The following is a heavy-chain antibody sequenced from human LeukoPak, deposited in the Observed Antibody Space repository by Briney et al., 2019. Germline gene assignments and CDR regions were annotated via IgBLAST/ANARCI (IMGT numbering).Heavy chain of an antibody. CDR2: IYYSGST. CDR3: AREGRYGDFLDL. D-gene: IGHD3-3*01. V-gene: IGHV4-39*07. J-gene: IGHJ2*01. CDR1: GGSISSSSYY. Sequence: SETLSLTCTVSGGSISSSSYYWGWIRQPPGKGLEWIGSIYYSGSTYYNPSLKSRVTISVDTSKNQFSLKLSSVTAADTAVYYCAREGRYGDFLDLWGRGTLVTVSS.